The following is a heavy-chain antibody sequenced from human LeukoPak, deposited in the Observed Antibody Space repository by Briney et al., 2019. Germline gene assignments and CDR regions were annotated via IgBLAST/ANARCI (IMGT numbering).Heavy chain of an antibody. J-gene: IGHJ4*02. Sequence: QPGRSLRHSRAASGFNFSTYAMHWVRQAPGKGLEWVAVISSEGSMKDYADSVKGRFTVSRDNSKNTLYLQLSSLRDEDTSLYYCARGNLYIVATIEDYWGQGTLVTVSS. D-gene: IGHD5-12*01. CDR1: GFNFSTYA. CDR3: ARGNLYIVATIEDY. CDR2: ISSEGSMK. V-gene: IGHV3-30-3*01.